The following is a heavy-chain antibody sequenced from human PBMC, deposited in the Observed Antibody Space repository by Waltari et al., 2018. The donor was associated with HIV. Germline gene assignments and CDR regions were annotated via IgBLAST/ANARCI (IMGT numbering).Heavy chain of an antibody. V-gene: IGHV4-39*07. CDR1: GGSISSSNYY. J-gene: IGHJ4*02. CDR2: IYYSGST. Sequence: QLQLQESGPGLVKPSETLSLTCTVSGGSISSSNYYWGWLRQPPGKGLEWIGSIYYSGSTYYNPSLKSRVTISVDTSKNQFSLKLSSVTAADTAVYYCARDPSLYGDYGYWGQGTLVTVSS. D-gene: IGHD4-17*01. CDR3: ARDPSLYGDYGY.